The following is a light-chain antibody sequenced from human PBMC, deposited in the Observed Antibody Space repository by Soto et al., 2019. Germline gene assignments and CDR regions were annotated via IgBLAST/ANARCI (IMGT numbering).Light chain of an antibody. CDR3: CSYAGSSTFYV. Sequence: QSALTQPASVSGSPGQSITISCTGTSSDVGSYNLVSWYQQHPGKAPKLTIYEGSKRPSGVSNRFSGSKSGNTASLTISGLQAEGEADYYCCSYAGSSTFYVFGTGTKLAVL. CDR2: EGS. CDR1: SSDVGSYNL. V-gene: IGLV2-23*01. J-gene: IGLJ1*01.